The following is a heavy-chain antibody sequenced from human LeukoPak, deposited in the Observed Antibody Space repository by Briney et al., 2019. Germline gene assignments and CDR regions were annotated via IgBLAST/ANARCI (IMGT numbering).Heavy chain of an antibody. V-gene: IGHV3-30-3*01. CDR3: ARGSLWLQLDY. Sequence: GGSLRLSCAASGFTFSSYAMHWVRQAPGKGLEWVAVISYDGSNKYYADSVKGRFTISRDNSKNTLYLQMNSLRAEDTAVYYCARGSLWLQLDYWGQGTLVTVSS. J-gene: IGHJ4*02. D-gene: IGHD5-24*01. CDR2: ISYDGSNK. CDR1: GFTFSSYA.